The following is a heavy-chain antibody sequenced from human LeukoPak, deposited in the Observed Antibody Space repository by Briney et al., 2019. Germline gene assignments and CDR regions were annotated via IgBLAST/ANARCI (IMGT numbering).Heavy chain of an antibody. CDR2: IIPIFGTA. CDR1: GGTFSSYA. D-gene: IGHD6-19*01. CDR3: ARDHDVAEYYFDY. V-gene: IGHV1-69*13. Sequence: ASVKVSCKASGGTFSSYAISWVRQAPGQGLEWMGGIIPIFGTANYAQKFQGRVTITADESTSTAYMELSSLRSEDTAVYYCARDHDVAEYYFDYWGQGTQVTVSS. J-gene: IGHJ4*02.